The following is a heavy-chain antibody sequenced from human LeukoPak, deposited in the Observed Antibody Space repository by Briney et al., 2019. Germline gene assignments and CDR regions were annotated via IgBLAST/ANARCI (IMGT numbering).Heavy chain of an antibody. CDR3: SRVIGSDTRDYYLGY. Sequence: SETLSLTCAVYGGSFSDYYWSWIRQSPGKGLEWIGEIKSTGTTNWIGETKHSESTNYNPSLKSRVTISADTSKNQFSLKLTSVTAADTAVYYCSRVIGSDTRDYYLGYWGQGTLVTVYS. V-gene: IGHV4-34*01. CDR2: TKHSEST. J-gene: IGHJ4*02. D-gene: IGHD2-2*01. CDR1: GGSFSDYY.